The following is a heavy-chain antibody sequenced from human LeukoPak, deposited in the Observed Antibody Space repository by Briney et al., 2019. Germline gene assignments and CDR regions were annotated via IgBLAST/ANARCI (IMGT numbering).Heavy chain of an antibody. CDR1: GGSISSSNW. CDR3: ARASHWNQLHYFDY. CDR2: IYHSGST. Sequence: PSETLSLTCAVSGGSISSSNWWSWVRQPPEKGLEWIGEIYHSGSTNYNPSLKSRVTISVDKSKNQFSLKLSSVTAADTAVYYCARASHWNQLHYFDYWGQGTLVTVSS. D-gene: IGHD1-1*01. J-gene: IGHJ4*02. V-gene: IGHV4-4*02.